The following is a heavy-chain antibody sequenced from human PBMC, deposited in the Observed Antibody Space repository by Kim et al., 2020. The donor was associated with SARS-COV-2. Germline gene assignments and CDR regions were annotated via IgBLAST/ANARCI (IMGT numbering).Heavy chain of an antibody. D-gene: IGHD5-18*01. V-gene: IGHV1-2*02. CDR2: INPNSGGT. CDR1: GYTFTGYY. Sequence: ASVKVSCKASGYTFTGYYMHWVRQAPGQGLEWMGWINPNSGGTNYAQKFQGRVTMTRDTSISTAYMELSRLRSDDTAVYYCARDEHTAMLNWYFDLWGRGTLVTVSS. CDR3: ARDEHTAMLNWYFDL. J-gene: IGHJ2*01.